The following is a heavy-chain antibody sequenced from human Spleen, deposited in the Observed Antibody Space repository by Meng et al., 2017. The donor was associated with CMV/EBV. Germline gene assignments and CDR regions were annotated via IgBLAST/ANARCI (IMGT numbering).Heavy chain of an antibody. CDR1: RTSGAG. CDR2: IYWNDYK. D-gene: IGHD3-3*01. Sequence: RTSGAGVGWIRQPPGKALEWLALIYWNDYKGYSPSLMSRLAINKDTSKNRVVLTVTNMDPMDTATYYCAHVARYYDFRSGQYWARFDPWGQGTLVTVSS. J-gene: IGHJ5*02. V-gene: IGHV2-5*01. CDR3: AHVARYYDFRSGQYWARFDP.